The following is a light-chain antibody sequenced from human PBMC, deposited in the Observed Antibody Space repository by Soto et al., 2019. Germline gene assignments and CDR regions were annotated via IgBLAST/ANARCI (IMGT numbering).Light chain of an antibody. CDR2: AAS. Sequence: DIQMTQSPSSLSAFVGDRVTITCRASESISRHLNWYQQKPGKAPKLLIYAASSLQKGVPSRFSGGGSGTDFTLTISNLQPADFATYYCQQSYSTPSITFGQGTRLEIK. CDR1: ESISRH. J-gene: IGKJ5*01. CDR3: QQSYSTPSIT. V-gene: IGKV1-39*01.